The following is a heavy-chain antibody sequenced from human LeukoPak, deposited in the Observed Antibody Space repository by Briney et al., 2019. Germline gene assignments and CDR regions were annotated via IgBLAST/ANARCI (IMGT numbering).Heavy chain of an antibody. V-gene: IGHV3-64D*06. CDR1: RFTFSSYA. CDR3: VKGRCSGSSCYGGDY. CDR2: ITSNGGST. D-gene: IGHD2-2*01. J-gene: IGHJ4*02. Sequence: PGGSLRLSCSASRFTFSSYAMYWVRQAPGKGLEYVSAITSNGGSTYYADSVKGRFTISRDNSKNTLYLQMSSLGAEDTAVYYCVKGRCSGSSCYGGDYWGQGILVTVSS.